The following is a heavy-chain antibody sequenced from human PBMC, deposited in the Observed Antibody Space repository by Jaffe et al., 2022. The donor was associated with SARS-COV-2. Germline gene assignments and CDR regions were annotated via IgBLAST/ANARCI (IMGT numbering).Heavy chain of an antibody. CDR2: VSNSGSST. Sequence: EVQLLESGGGLVQPGGSLRLSCAASGFTFSSYAMTWVRQAPGRGLEWVSSVSNSGSSTNYADSVKGRFTISRDNSKNTLYLQMNSLRADDTAVYYCARIVPAGATDYWGQGTLVTVSS. D-gene: IGHD6-13*01. CDR1: GFTFSSYA. J-gene: IGHJ4*02. V-gene: IGHV3-23*01. CDR3: ARIVPAGATDY.